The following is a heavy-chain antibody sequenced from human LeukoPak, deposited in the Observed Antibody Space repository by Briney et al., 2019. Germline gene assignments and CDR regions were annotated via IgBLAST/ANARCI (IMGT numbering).Heavy chain of an antibody. D-gene: IGHD6-19*01. Sequence: SETLSLTCTVSGYFISSGYYWGWIRQPPGKGLQWIGSIHHSGSTYYNPSLKSRVTISVDTSKNQFSLKLSSVTAADTAVYYCARTSGSGLVGGYYFDYWGQGTLVTVSS. V-gene: IGHV4-38-2*02. CDR1: GYFISSGYY. CDR3: ARTSGSGLVGGYYFDY. J-gene: IGHJ4*02. CDR2: IHHSGST.